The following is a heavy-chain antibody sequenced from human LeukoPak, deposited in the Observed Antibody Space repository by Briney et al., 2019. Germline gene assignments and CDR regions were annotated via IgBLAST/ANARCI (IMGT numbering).Heavy chain of an antibody. CDR2: VDPEDGET. J-gene: IGHJ4*02. CDR1: GYTFTDYY. CDR3: AIGLTTVVSTGDY. D-gene: IGHD4-23*01. Sequence: ASVKISCKVSGYTFTDYYMHWVQQAPGKGLGWMGLVDPEDGETIYAEKFQGRVTITADTSTDTAYMELSSLRSEDTAVYYCAIGLTTVVSTGDYWGQGTLVTVSS. V-gene: IGHV1-69-2*01.